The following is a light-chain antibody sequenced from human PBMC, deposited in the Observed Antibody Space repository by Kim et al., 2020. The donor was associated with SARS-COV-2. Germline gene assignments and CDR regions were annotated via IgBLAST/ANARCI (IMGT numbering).Light chain of an antibody. CDR3: QQYYSTPSV. V-gene: IGKV4-1*01. Sequence: VTINCKSSPSVLYSSNNKNYLAWYQQKPGQPPKLLIYWASTREYGVPDRFSGSGSGTDFTLTISSLQAEDVAVYYCQQYYSTPSVFGPGTKVDIK. CDR2: WAS. CDR1: PSVLYSSNNKNY. J-gene: IGKJ3*01.